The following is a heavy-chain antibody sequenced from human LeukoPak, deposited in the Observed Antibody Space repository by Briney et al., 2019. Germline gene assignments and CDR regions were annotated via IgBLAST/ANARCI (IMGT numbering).Heavy chain of an antibody. J-gene: IGHJ5*02. CDR3: ARRRNSYGRGVIIFNWFDP. Sequence: PSETLSLTCTVSGGSISSYYWSWIRQPPGKGLEWIGYIYYSGSTNYNPSLKSRVTISVDTSKNQFSLKLSSVTAADTAVYYCARRRNSYGRGVIIFNWFDPWGQGTLVTVSS. CDR1: GGSISSYY. D-gene: IGHD5-18*01. V-gene: IGHV4-59*08. CDR2: IYYSGST.